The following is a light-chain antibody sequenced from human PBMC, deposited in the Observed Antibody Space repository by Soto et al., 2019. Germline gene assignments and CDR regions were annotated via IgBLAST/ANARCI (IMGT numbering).Light chain of an antibody. J-gene: IGKJ1*01. CDR2: GTS. Sequence: EIVLTQSPGTLSLSPGERATLSCRAIQTLSSTYLAWYQQKPGQAPRLLIYGTSTRATGIPDRFSGSWSGTDFTLTISRLEPEDFAVYYCQQYDTSPVTFGPGTRVEVK. CDR3: QQYDTSPVT. V-gene: IGKV3-20*01. CDR1: QTLSSTY.